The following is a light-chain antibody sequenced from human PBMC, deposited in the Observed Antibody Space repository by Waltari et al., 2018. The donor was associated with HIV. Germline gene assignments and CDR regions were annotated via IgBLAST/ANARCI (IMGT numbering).Light chain of an antibody. Sequence: DIQMTQSPSSLSASVGDRVTITCRASQAIGTYFNWYQQKPGTAPRLLIYGAYNLQSGVPSRFIGSGSGTDFTLIISSLQSEDFATYFCQQSYTSPPTFDQGTRVEV. CDR1: QAIGTY. J-gene: IGKJ1*01. CDR2: GAY. CDR3: QQSYTSPPT. V-gene: IGKV1-39*01.